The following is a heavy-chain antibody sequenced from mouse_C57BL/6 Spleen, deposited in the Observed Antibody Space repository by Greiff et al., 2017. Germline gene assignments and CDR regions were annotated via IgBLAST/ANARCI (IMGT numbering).Heavy chain of an antibody. CDR1: GFTFSDYG. D-gene: IGHD2-3*01. CDR3: ADGSYYAMDY. V-gene: IGHV5-17*01. Sequence: EVKVVESGGGLVKPGGSLKLSCAASGFTFSDYGMHWVRQAPEKGLEWVAYISSGSSTIDYADTVKGRFTISRDNAKTNLFLQMTSLRSEDTAMYYCADGSYYAMDYWGQGTSVTVSS. J-gene: IGHJ4*01. CDR2: ISSGSSTI.